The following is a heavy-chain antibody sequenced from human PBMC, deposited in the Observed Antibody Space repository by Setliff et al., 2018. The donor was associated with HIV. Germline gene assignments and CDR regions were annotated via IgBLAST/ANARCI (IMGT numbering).Heavy chain of an antibody. CDR1: GFSFGDFA. CDR2: IRTKAHGGTT. CDR3: TGDSGTESGSPWWYFAL. J-gene: IGHJ2*01. V-gene: IGHV3-49*04. D-gene: IGHD1-26*01. Sequence: PGGSLRLSCTASGFSFGDFALNWVRQAPGKGLEWIGFIRTKAHGGTTEYAASVRGRFTISRDDSESIAYLQMNSLNTEDTAMYYCTGDSGTESGSPWWYFALWGRGTLVTVSS.